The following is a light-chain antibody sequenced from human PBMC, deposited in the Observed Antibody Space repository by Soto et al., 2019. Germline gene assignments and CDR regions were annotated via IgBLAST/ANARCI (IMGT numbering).Light chain of an antibody. J-gene: IGKJ4*01. CDR3: QQRSSWPLT. CDR1: QSVSSS. V-gene: IGKV3-11*01. CDR2: DAS. Sequence: EIVLAQSPATLSLSPGETATLSCRASQSVSSSLAWYQQKPGQTPRLLIYDASNRATGIPARFSGSGSGTDFTLTVSSLEPEDFAVYYCQQRSSWPLTFGGGTEVEIK.